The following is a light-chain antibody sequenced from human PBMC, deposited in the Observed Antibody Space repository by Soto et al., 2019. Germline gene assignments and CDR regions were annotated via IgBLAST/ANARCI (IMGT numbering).Light chain of an antibody. CDR2: STS. CDR1: QSIDSY. Sequence: DIQMTQSPSSLRASVGDRVTITCRASQSIDSYLNWYQQKPGKAPNLLIYSTSSLQSGVPLRFSGSRFGTDFTLTISSLQPEDFATYYCQQSHSTPYTFGQGTKLEI. CDR3: QQSHSTPYT. V-gene: IGKV1-39*01. J-gene: IGKJ2*01.